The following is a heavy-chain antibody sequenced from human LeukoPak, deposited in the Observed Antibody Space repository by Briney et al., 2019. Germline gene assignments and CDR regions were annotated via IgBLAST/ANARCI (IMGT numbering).Heavy chain of an antibody. CDR3: TSGYEKIFYYYGMDV. Sequence: PGGSLRLSCAASGFTFSSYEMNWVRQAPGKGLEWVSYISSSGSAIYYADSVKGRFTISRDNAKNSLYLQMNSLRAEDTAVYYCTSGYEKIFYYYGMDVWGQGTTVTVSS. J-gene: IGHJ6*02. CDR1: GFTFSSYE. V-gene: IGHV3-48*03. D-gene: IGHD5-12*01. CDR2: ISSSGSAI.